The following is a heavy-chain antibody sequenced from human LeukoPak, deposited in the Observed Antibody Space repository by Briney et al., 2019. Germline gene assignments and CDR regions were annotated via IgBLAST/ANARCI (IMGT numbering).Heavy chain of an antibody. V-gene: IGHV4-34*01. Sequence: SETLSLTCAVYGGSFSGYYWSWIRQPPGKGLEWIGEINHSGSTNYNPSLKSRVTISVDTSKNQFSLKLSSVTAADTAVYYCARDIMTTETFAYGGQEPLVTVSS. CDR3: ARDIMTTETFAY. CDR1: GGSFSGYY. D-gene: IGHD1-1*01. CDR2: INHSGST. J-gene: IGHJ4*02.